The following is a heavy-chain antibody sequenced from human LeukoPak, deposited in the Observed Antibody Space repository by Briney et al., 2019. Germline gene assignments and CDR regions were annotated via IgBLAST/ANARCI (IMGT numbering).Heavy chain of an antibody. D-gene: IGHD6-19*01. CDR3: ARDGGRVAVAGTPVYDSWFDP. Sequence: ASVKVSCKASGYTFTSYGISWVRQAPGQGLEWMGWIRAYNGNTSYAQKLQGRVTMTTDTSTSTAYMELRSLRSDDTAVYYCARDGGRVAVAGTPVYDSWFDPWGQGTLVTVSS. CDR1: GYTFTSYG. CDR2: IRAYNGNT. J-gene: IGHJ5*02. V-gene: IGHV1-18*01.